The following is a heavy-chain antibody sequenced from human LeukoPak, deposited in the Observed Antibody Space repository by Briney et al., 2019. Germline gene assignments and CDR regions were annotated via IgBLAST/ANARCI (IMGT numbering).Heavy chain of an antibody. CDR3: AKDVRRCNGACT. J-gene: IGHJ5*02. V-gene: IGHV3-23*01. Sequence: GGSLRLSCAASGVTFSSYAMSWVRQAPGKGLEWVWSISGSGGGTYYADSVKGRFTNSRNNSKNTLSLQMNSLRVEDTAIYYCAKDVRRCNGACTWGQGTLVPVSS. CDR2: ISGSGGGT. D-gene: IGHD2-8*01. CDR1: GVTFSSYA.